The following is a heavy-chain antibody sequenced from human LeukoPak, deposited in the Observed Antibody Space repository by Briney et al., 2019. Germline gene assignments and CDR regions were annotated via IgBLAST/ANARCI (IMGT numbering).Heavy chain of an antibody. D-gene: IGHD6-13*01. CDR3: ARSAESSSWVEFDY. J-gene: IGHJ4*02. V-gene: IGHV1-18*01. CDR1: GYTFTACG. Sequence: ASVKVSCKASGYTFTACGISWVRQAPGQGLEWMGWISAYNGNTNYAQKLQGRVTMTTDTSTSTAYMELRSLRSDDTAVYYCARSAESSSWVEFDYWGQGTLVTVSS. CDR2: ISAYNGNT.